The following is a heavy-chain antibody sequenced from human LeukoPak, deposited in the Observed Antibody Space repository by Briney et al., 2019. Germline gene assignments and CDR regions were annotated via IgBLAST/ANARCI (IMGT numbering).Heavy chain of an antibody. D-gene: IGHD1-1*01. CDR3: ARAAPYTTYYYGMDV. J-gene: IGHJ6*02. CDR2: IYYSGST. Sequence: PSQTLSLTCTVSGGSISSGDCYWSWIRQPPGKGLEWIGYIYYSGSTYYNPSLKSRVTISVDTSKNQFSLKLSSVTAADTAVYYCARAAPYTTYYYGMDVWGQGTTVTVSS. CDR1: GGSISSGDCY. V-gene: IGHV4-30-4*01.